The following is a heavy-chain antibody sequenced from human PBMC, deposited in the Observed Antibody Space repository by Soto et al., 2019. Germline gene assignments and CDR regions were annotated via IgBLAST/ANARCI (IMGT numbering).Heavy chain of an antibody. CDR3: ASSLLTPFYY. Sequence: EVQLVESGGGLVQPGGSLRLSCAASGFTFNSYWIHWVRQAPGKGLVWVSRINSDGSSTSYADSVKGRFTISRDKAKNTLYLQMDSLSAEDTAVYYCASSLLTPFYYWGQGTLVTVSS. CDR1: GFTFNSYW. V-gene: IGHV3-74*01. D-gene: IGHD7-27*01. J-gene: IGHJ4*02. CDR2: INSDGSST.